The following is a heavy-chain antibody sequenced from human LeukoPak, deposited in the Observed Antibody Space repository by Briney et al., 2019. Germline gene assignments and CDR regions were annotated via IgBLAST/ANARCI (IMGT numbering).Heavy chain of an antibody. V-gene: IGHV3-21*01. Sequence: GGSLRLSCAASGFTFSSYSMNWVRQAPGKGLEWVSSISSSSSYIYYADSVKGRFTISRDNAKNSLYLQMNSLRAEDTAVYYCARAVTGHVDTAMVSWGQGTLVTVSS. J-gene: IGHJ4*02. CDR1: GFTFSSYS. CDR2: ISSSSSYI. CDR3: ARAVTGHVDTAMVS. D-gene: IGHD5-18*01.